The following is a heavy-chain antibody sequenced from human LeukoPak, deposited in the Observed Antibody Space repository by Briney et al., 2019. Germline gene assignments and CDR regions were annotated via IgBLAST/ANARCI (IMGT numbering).Heavy chain of an antibody. CDR1: GFAFSSHG. J-gene: IGHJ4*02. Sequence: GGSLRLSCGASGFAFSSHGMHWVRQAPGKGLEWLTIIWYDGSEKYYADSVKGRFTVSRDNSKDTVYLQMNSLRAEDTAVYYCGKDLGSSARYLDRVDYWGQGTLVTVSS. V-gene: IGHV3-33*06. CDR3: GKDLGSSARYLDRVDY. D-gene: IGHD2-2*01. CDR2: IWYDGSEK.